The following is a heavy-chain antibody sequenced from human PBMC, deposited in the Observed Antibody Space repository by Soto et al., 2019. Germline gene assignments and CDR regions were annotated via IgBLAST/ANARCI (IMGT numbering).Heavy chain of an antibody. CDR3: ARPYDSSGYYNWYFDL. J-gene: IGHJ2*01. CDR2: INSDGSST. Sequence: PGGSLRLSCAASGFTFSSYWMHWVRQAPGKGLVWVSRINSDGSSTSYADSVKGRFTISRDNAKNTLYLQMNSLRAEDMAVYYCARPYDSSGYYNWYFDLWGRGTLVTVSS. V-gene: IGHV3-74*01. CDR1: GFTFSSYW. D-gene: IGHD3-22*01.